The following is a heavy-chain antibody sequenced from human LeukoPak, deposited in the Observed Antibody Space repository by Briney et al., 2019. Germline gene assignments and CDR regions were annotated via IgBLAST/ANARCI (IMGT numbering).Heavy chain of an antibody. CDR1: GYTFTSYD. CDR2: MNPNSGNT. V-gene: IGHV1-8*01. D-gene: IGHD6-13*01. Sequence: ASVKVSCEASGYTFTSYDINWVRQATGQGLEWMGWMNPNSGNTGYAQKFQGRVTMTRNTSISTAYMELSSLRSEDTAVYYCAREIAAAGSPLGYYYYMDVWGKGTTVTISS. J-gene: IGHJ6*03. CDR3: AREIAAAGSPLGYYYYMDV.